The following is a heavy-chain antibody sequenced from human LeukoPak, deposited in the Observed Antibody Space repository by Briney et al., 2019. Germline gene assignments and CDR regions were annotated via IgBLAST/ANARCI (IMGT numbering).Heavy chain of an antibody. CDR1: GGSISSGASD. CDR2: INHSGST. Sequence: SQTLSLTCTVSGGSISSGASDWGWIRQHPKRGLEWVGYINHSGSTYYNPPLGSRVTMSVDTSKNQFSLKLSSVTAADSAVYYCARAARQGFTMIVVPFFYFDLWGRGTLVTVSS. CDR3: ARAARQGFTMIVVPFFYFDL. D-gene: IGHD3-22*01. J-gene: IGHJ2*01. V-gene: IGHV4-31*03.